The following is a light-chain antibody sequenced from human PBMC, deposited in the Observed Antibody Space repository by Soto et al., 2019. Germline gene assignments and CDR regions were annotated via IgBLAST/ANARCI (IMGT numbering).Light chain of an antibody. CDR3: QTWGTGIVL. CDR1: SGHSNYA. J-gene: IGLJ2*01. V-gene: IGLV4-69*01. Sequence: QPVLTQSPSASASLGASVKLTCTLSSGHSNYAIAWHQQQPEKGPRYLMKVNSDGSHSKGDGIPDRFSGSSSGAERYLTISSLQSEDEADYYCQTWGTGIVLFGGGTKVTVL. CDR2: VNSDGSH.